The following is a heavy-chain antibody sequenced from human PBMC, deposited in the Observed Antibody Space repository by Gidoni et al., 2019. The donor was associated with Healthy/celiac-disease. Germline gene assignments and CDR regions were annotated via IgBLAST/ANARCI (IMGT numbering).Heavy chain of an antibody. CDR2: ISGDGGST. Sequence: EVQLVESGGGVVQPGGSLRLYCAASGFTFADYAMHWVRQAPGKGLEWVSLISGDGGSTYYADSVKGRFTISRDNSNNSLYLQMNSLRTEDTALYYCAKDRYSSSWYVVFDYWGQGTLVTVSS. CDR3: AKDRYSSSWYVVFDY. V-gene: IGHV3-43*02. CDR1: GFTFADYA. D-gene: IGHD6-13*01. J-gene: IGHJ4*02.